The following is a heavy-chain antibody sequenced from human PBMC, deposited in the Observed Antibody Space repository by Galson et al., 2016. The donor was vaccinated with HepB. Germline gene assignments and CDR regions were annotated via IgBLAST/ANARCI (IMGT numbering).Heavy chain of an antibody. CDR3: AGGKYSSGWSWPKGALDE. J-gene: IGHJ4*02. D-gene: IGHD6-19*01. CDR1: GYTFPSYG. CDR2: ISAYNGNT. Sequence: SVKVSCKASGYTFPSYGITWVRQAPGQGLEWMGWISAYNGNTDYAQKFQGRVTMTTDTSTNTAYMELRSLRSAATAVYYCAGGKYSSGWSWPKGALDEWGQGTLVIVSS. V-gene: IGHV1-18*01.